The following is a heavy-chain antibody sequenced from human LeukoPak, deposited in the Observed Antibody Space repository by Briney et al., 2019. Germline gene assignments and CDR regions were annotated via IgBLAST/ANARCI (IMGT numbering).Heavy chain of an antibody. V-gene: IGHV4-59*08. CDR3: ARGRETYYYDSSGHNWFDP. J-gene: IGHJ5*02. D-gene: IGHD3-22*01. CDR1: GGSISSYY. Sequence: SETLSLTCTVSGGSISSYYWSWIRQPPGKGLEWIGYIYYSGSINYNPSLKSRVTISVDTSKNQFSLKLSSVTAADTAVYYCARGRETYYYDSSGHNWFDPWGQGTLVTVSS. CDR2: IYYSGSI.